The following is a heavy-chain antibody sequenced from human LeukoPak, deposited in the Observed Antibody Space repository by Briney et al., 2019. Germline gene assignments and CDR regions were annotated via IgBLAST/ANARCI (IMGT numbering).Heavy chain of an antibody. V-gene: IGHV1-8*01. D-gene: IGHD3-10*01. CDR3: ARGFITMVRGVIINYYYYYMDV. Sequence: GASVKVSCKASGYTFTSYDINWVRQATGQGLEWMGWMNPNSGNTGYAQKFQGRVTMTRNTSISTAYMELSSLRSEDTAVYYCARGFITMVRGVIINYYYYYMDVWGKGTTVTISS. CDR2: MNPNSGNT. J-gene: IGHJ6*03. CDR1: GYTFTSYD.